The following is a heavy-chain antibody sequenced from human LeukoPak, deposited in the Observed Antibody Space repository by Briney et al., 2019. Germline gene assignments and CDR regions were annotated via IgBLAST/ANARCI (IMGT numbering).Heavy chain of an antibody. V-gene: IGHV4-39*01. D-gene: IGHD1-26*01. CDR3: ARRHSGSYYGKHWFDP. J-gene: IGHJ5*02. CDR2: VYYRGGT. Sequence: SQTLSLTCTVSGGSISSSSYNWGWIRGPPGKALEWIGSVYYRGGTYYNPSLKSRVTISVDTSKNQFSLNLNSVNAAYTAVYYCARRHSGSYYGKHWFDPWGQGTLVTVSS. CDR1: GGSISSSSYN.